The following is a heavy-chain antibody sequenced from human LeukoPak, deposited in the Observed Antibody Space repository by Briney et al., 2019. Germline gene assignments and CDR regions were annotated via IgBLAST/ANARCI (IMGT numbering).Heavy chain of an antibody. CDR2: INHSGST. CDR3: ARDSYGFAD. V-gene: IGHV4-34*01. CDR1: GGSFSGYY. J-gene: IGHJ4*02. Sequence: KSSETLSLTCAVYGGSFSGYYWSWIRQPPGKGLEWIGEINHSGSTNYNPSLKSRVTISVDTSKNQFSLKLSSVTAADTAVYYCARDSYGFADWGQGTLVTVSS. D-gene: IGHD5-18*01.